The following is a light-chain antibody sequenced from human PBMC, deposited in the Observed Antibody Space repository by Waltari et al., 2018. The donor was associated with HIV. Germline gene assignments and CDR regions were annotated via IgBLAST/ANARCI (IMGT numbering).Light chain of an antibody. V-gene: IGKV1-13*02. CDR1: QDSSST. Sequence: AIQLTQSPSSLSAFVGDRVTISCRASQDSSSTLAWFQQKPGKAPKLLIYDASTLESGVPLRFSGSGSGTDFTLTISSLQPEDSATYYCQQFHSYPFTFGGGTKVEI. J-gene: IGKJ4*01. CDR2: DAS. CDR3: QQFHSYPFT.